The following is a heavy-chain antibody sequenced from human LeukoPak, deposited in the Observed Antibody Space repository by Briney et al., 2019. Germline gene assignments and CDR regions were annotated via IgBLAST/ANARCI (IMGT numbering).Heavy chain of an antibody. V-gene: IGHV4-34*01. J-gene: IGHJ4*02. CDR2: INHSGST. D-gene: IGHD3-22*01. CDR1: GGSFSGYY. Sequence: PSETLSLTCAVYGGSFSGYYWSWIRQPPWKGLEWIGEINHSGSTNYNPSLKSRVTISVDTSKNQFPLKLSSVTAADTAVYYCARGGRRSGYYYVTYGYWSQGTLVTVSS. CDR3: ARGGRRSGYYYVTYGY.